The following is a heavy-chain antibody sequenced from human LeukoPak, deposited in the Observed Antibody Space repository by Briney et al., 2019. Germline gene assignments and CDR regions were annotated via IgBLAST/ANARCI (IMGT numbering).Heavy chain of an antibody. Sequence: GGSLRLSCAASRFTFRNYVIHWVRQAPGKGLEWVAVTSSDLNVKLYADSVKGRFTISRDNSRSTLYLQMNSLRPEDTAIYYCAREGYYGSGSPPSLYFDYWGQGTLVTVSS. V-gene: IGHV3-30-3*01. J-gene: IGHJ4*02. CDR3: AREGYYGSGSPPSLYFDY. CDR2: TSSDLNVK. D-gene: IGHD3-10*01. CDR1: RFTFRNYV.